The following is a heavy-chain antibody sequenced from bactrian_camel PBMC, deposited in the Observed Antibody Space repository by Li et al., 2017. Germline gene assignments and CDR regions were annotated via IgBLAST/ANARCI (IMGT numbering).Heavy chain of an antibody. D-gene: IGHD3*01. CDR3: AADPHCFESRRFIVSPPTGDQALGVT. Sequence: QVQLVESGGGSVQAGVSLRLSCSISYRYPDEHYCLGWFRQAPGKEREAVADIETDGSANYYEDSVKGRFTIYKANKNTLYLQMNNLKPDDTAMYYCAADPHCFESRRFIVSPPTGDQALGVTWGRGTQVTVS. J-gene: IGHJ4*01. V-gene: IGHV3S53*01. CDR2: IETDGSA. CDR1: YRYPDEHYC.